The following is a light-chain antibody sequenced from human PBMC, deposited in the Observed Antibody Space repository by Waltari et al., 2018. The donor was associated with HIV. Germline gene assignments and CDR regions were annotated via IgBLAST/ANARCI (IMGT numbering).Light chain of an antibody. V-gene: IGLV2-23*02. CDR3: CAYAGSTTYVI. CDR2: EVS. J-gene: IGLJ2*01. CDR1: RSAVGGYNL. Sequence: QSARTQPTSVSGSPGQSITIPCTGTRSAVGGYNLLSWYQQHPGKAPKLMIYEVSKRPSGVSNRFSGSKSGNTASLTISGLQAEDEADYYCCAYAGSTTYVIFGGGTKLTVL.